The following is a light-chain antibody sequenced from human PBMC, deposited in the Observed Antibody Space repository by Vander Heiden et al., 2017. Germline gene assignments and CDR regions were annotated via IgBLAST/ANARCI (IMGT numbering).Light chain of an antibody. J-gene: IGKJ1*01. V-gene: IGKV1-5*03. Sequence: DIQMTQSPFALSASVGDRVTITCRASQTVNDDWLAWFQQKPGKVPKVLIYKVSALESGVPSRFSGSGSGTEFTLTISDLQPDDFAIYYCQQDSSHPWTFGQGTKVEIK. CDR3: QQDSSHPWT. CDR2: KVS. CDR1: QTVNDDW.